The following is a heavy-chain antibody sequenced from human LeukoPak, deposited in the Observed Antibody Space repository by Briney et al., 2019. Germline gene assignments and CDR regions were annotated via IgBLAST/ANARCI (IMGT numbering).Heavy chain of an antibody. CDR2: ISGSGGST. CDR3: AKFEVGCSGGSCYYFDY. V-gene: IGHV3-23*01. J-gene: IGHJ4*02. D-gene: IGHD2-15*01. CDR1: GFTFSNYA. Sequence: GGSLRLSCAASGFTFSNYAMSWVRQAPGKGLEWVSAISGSGGSTYYTDSVKGRFTISRDNSKNTLYLQMNSLRAEDTAVYYCAKFEVGCSGGSCYYFDYWGQGTLVTVSS.